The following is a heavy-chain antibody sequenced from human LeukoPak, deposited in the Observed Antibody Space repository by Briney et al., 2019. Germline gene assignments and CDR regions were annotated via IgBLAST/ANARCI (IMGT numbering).Heavy chain of an antibody. CDR1: GFTFSSYA. CDR3: AKVFTSGWYFGL. J-gene: IGHJ4*02. D-gene: IGHD6-19*01. Sequence: PGGSLRLSCAASGFTFSSYAMSWARQAPGKGLEWVSAISGSGGSTYYADSVKGRFTISRDNSKNTLYLQMNSLRAEDTAVYYCAKVFTSGWYFGLWGQGTLVTVSS. V-gene: IGHV3-23*01. CDR2: ISGSGGST.